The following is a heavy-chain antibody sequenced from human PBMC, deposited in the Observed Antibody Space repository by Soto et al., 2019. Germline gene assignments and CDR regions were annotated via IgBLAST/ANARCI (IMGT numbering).Heavy chain of an antibody. CDR1: GGSFSGYY. CDR3: ARGMCGSYYYYYGMDV. Sequence: SETLSLTCAVYGGSFSGYYWSWIRQPPGKGLEWIGEINHSGSTNYNPSLKSRVTISVDTSKNQFSLKLSSVTAADTAVYYCARGMCGSYYYYYGMDVWGQGTTVT. V-gene: IGHV4-34*01. J-gene: IGHJ6*02. D-gene: IGHD1-26*01. CDR2: INHSGST.